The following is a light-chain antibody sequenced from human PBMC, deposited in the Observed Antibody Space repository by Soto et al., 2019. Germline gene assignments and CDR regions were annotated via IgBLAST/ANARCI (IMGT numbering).Light chain of an antibody. CDR1: QSVSSN. CDR3: QQYNNWPRT. Sequence: EIVMTQSPATLSVTPGERATLSYRASQSVSSNLAWYQQKPGQAPRLLIYGASTRATGIPARFSGSGSGTEFTLTISSLQSEDFAVYYCQQYNNWPRTFGQGSMV. V-gene: IGKV3-15*01. CDR2: GAS. J-gene: IGKJ1*01.